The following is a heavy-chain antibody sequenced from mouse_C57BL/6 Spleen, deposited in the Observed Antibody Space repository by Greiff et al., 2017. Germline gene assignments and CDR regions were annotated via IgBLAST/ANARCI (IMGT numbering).Heavy chain of an antibody. CDR3: ARTDYDGSSYDYAMDY. V-gene: IGHV1-55*01. CDR1: GYTFTSYW. D-gene: IGHD1-1*01. CDR2: IYPGSGST. Sequence: QVQLQQSGAELVKPGASVKMSCKASGYTFTSYWITWVKQRPGQGLEWIGDIYPGSGSTNYNEKFKSKATLTVDTSSSTAYMQLSSLTSEDSAVYYCARTDYDGSSYDYAMDYWGQGTSVTVSS. J-gene: IGHJ4*01.